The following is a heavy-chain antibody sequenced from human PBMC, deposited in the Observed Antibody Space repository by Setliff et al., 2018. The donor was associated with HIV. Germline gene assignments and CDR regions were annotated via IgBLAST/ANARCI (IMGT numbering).Heavy chain of an antibody. J-gene: IGHJ4*02. D-gene: IGHD2-2*01. CDR3: ARGPHCSSTSCFGGFDY. CDR1: GYTFTSYY. V-gene: IGHV1-46*01. Sequence: ASVKVSCKASGYTFTSYYIHFIRQAPGHGLEWMGVINPGSRSADYAQKFRGRGTMTRDTSTSTVYMELSSLRSEDTAVYFCARGPHCSSTSCFGGFDYWGQGTLVTVSS. CDR2: INPGSRSA.